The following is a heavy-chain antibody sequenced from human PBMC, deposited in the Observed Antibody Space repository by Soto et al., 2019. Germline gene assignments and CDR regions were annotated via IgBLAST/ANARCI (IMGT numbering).Heavy chain of an antibody. CDR3: ARGPYYDSSGYPDAFDI. CDR1: GYTFTSYD. V-gene: IGHV1-8*01. J-gene: IGHJ3*02. CDR2: MNPNSGNT. Sequence: ASVKVSCKASGYTFTSYDINWVRQATGQGLEWMGWMNPNSGNTGYAQKFQGRVTMTRNTSISTAYMELSSLRSEDMAVYYCARGPYYDSSGYPDAFDIWGQGTMVTVSS. D-gene: IGHD3-22*01.